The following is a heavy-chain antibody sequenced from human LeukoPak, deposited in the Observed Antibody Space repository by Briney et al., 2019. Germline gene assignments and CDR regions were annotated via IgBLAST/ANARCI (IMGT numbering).Heavy chain of an antibody. Sequence: GGSLRLSCAASGFTFSSYAMSWVRQAPGKGLEWVSAISGSGGSTYYADSVKGRFTISRDNSKSTLYLQMNSLRAEDTAVYYCAKDRRGVWGSYRYTALFDYWGQGTLVTVSS. D-gene: IGHD3-16*02. CDR1: GFTFSSYA. J-gene: IGHJ4*02. CDR3: AKDRRGVWGSYRYTALFDY. CDR2: ISGSGGST. V-gene: IGHV3-23*01.